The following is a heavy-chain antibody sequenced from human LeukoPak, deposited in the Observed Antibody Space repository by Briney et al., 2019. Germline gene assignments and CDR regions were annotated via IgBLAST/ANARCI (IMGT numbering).Heavy chain of an antibody. V-gene: IGHV3-21*01. CDR1: GFTFTSYT. CDR2: ISSSNSDI. J-gene: IGHJ6*02. CDR3: ARDSRTVYYYYGMDV. Sequence: KPGGSLRLSCVTSGFTFTSYTMNWVRQAPGKGLEWVSSISSSNSDISYADSVKGRFTISRDNAKNSLYLQMNSLRAEDTAVYYCARDSRTVYYYYGMDVWGQGTTVTVSS.